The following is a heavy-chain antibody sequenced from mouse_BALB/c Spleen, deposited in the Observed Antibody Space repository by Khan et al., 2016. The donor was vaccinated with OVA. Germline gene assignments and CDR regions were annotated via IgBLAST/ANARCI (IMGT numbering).Heavy chain of an antibody. CDR3: TRSGYGSFAY. CDR2: INPNNGGS. D-gene: IGHD2-2*01. Sequence: QVQLKQSGAELVKTGASVKLSCKASGYTFSSYYLYWVKQRPGQGLEWIGEINPNNGGSNFNEKFKSKATLTVDKSSYTAYMQLSSLTSEDSAVYYCTRSGYGSFAYWGQGNLVTVAA. V-gene: IGHV1S81*02. CDR1: GYTFSSYY. J-gene: IGHJ3*01.